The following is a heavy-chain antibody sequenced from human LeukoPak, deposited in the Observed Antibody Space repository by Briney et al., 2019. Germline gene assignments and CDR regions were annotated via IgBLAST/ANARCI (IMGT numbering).Heavy chain of an antibody. J-gene: IGHJ5*02. V-gene: IGHV6-1*01. Sequence: SQTLSLTCAISGDSVSGNSVAWNWIRQSPSRGLKWLGRTYYRSKWYSDYAVSMKSRITINPDTSKNQFSLQLNSVTPEDTAVYYCARSPIFDNWFDPWGQGTLVTVSS. D-gene: IGHD3-9*01. CDR1: GDSVSGNSVA. CDR2: TYYRSKWYS. CDR3: ARSPIFDNWFDP.